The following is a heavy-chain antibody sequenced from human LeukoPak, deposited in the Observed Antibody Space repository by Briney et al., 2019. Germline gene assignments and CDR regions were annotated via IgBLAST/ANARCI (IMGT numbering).Heavy chain of an antibody. CDR2: IYHSGST. D-gene: IGHD4-23*01. Sequence: PSETLSLTCTVSGYSISSGYYWGWIRQPPGKGLEWIGSIYHSGSTYYNPSLKSRVTISVDTSKNQFSLKLSSVTAADTAVYYCARTATVVGVDYWGQGTLVTVSS. CDR3: ARTATVVGVDY. V-gene: IGHV4-38-2*02. J-gene: IGHJ4*02. CDR1: GYSISSGYY.